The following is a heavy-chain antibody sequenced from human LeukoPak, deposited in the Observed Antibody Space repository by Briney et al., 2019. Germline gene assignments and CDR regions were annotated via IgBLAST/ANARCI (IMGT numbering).Heavy chain of an antibody. V-gene: IGHV3-30*02. CDR1: GFTFSSYG. CDR2: IRYDGSNK. Sequence: PGGSLRLSCAASGFTFSSYGMHWVRQAPGKGLEWVAFIRYDGSNKYYADSVKGRFTISRDNSKNTLYLQMNSLRAEDTAVYYCAKDSNANYDFWSGYYTGKAFDYWGQGTLVTVSS. J-gene: IGHJ4*02. D-gene: IGHD3-3*01. CDR3: AKDSNANYDFWSGYYTGKAFDY.